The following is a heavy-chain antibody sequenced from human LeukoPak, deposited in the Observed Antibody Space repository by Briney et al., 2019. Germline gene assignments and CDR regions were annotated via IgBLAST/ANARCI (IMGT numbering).Heavy chain of an antibody. Sequence: ASVTVSCTASGYTFTSYYMHWVRQAPGQGLEWMGIINPSGGSTSYAQKFQGRVTMTRDTSTSTVYMELSSLRSEDTAVYYCASSDGDFDAFDIWGQGTMVTVSS. V-gene: IGHV1-46*01. CDR2: INPSGGST. D-gene: IGHD4-17*01. J-gene: IGHJ3*02. CDR1: GYTFTSYY. CDR3: ASSDGDFDAFDI.